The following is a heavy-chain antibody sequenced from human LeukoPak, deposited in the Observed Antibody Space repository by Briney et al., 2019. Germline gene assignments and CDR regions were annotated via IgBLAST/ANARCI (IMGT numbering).Heavy chain of an antibody. D-gene: IGHD3-9*01. J-gene: IGHJ5*02. CDR3: ARHTRTQYYDILTGYYPVSWKSGAAGNWFDP. CDR2: IYHSGNT. Sequence: PSGTLSLTCVVSGGSISSSNWWSWVRQPPGTGLEWIGEIYHSGNTNYNLSLKSRVTISVDKSKNQFSLKLSSVTAADTAVYYCARHTRTQYYDILTGYYPVSWKSGAAGNWFDPWGQGTLVTVSS. CDR1: GGSISSSNW. V-gene: IGHV4-4*02.